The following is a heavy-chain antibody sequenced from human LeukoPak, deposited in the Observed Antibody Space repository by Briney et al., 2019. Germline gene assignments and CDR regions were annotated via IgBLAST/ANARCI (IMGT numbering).Heavy chain of an antibody. Sequence: GGSLRLSCAASGFSFSSLGMHWVRQAPGKGLEWVAVISPDGTKKLYADSVTGRFTISRDSSKNTVSLQLNSLRAEDTAVYYCAKEYKFFSGYDYWGQGTTVTVSS. CDR2: ISPDGTKK. V-gene: IGHV3-30*18. D-gene: IGHD5-12*01. CDR3: AKEYKFFSGYDY. J-gene: IGHJ6*02. CDR1: GFSFSSLG.